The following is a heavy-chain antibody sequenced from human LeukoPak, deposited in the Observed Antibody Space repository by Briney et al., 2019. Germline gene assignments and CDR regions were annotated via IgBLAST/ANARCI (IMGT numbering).Heavy chain of an antibody. Sequence: ASVKVSCKASGYTFTSYYMHWVRQAPGQGLEWVGIINPSGGSTSYAQKFQGRVTMTRDMSTSTVYMELSSLRSEDTAVYYCARGATFGYYYYYYMDVWGKGTTVTVSS. CDR3: ARGATFGYYYYYYMDV. CDR1: GYTFTSYY. CDR2: INPSGGST. J-gene: IGHJ6*03. V-gene: IGHV1-46*01. D-gene: IGHD5-24*01.